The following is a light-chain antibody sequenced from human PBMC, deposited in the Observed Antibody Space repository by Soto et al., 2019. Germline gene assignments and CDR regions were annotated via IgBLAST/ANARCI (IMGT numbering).Light chain of an antibody. CDR2: DDS. CDR3: LVWDSIGDNYV. Sequence: SYELTQPPSVSVAPGETARITCGRNNIGSDTVHWYQQKPGQAPVVVVYDDSERPSGTPERISGSNSVDTATLTIRRVEAGDEADYYCLVWDSIGDNYVLGSGTKVTVL. J-gene: IGLJ1*01. V-gene: IGLV3-21*02. CDR1: NIGSDT.